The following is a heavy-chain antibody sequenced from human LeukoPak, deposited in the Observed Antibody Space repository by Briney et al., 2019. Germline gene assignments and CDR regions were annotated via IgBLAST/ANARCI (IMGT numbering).Heavy chain of an antibody. J-gene: IGHJ4*02. D-gene: IGHD2-15*01. V-gene: IGHV3-23*01. CDR3: ARYCGAASCYSGFDY. CDR2: ISGDGGT. Sequence: GGSLRLSCAASGFTFGSYVMSWVRQAPGKGPEWVSAISGDGGTYYADSVKGRFTISRDNSKNTLYLQMNSLGGEDTALYYCARYCGAASCYSGFDYWGQGTLVTAAS. CDR1: GFTFGSYV.